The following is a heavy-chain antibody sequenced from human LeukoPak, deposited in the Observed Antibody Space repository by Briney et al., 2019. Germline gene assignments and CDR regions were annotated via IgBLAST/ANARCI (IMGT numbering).Heavy chain of an antibody. J-gene: IGHJ5*02. CDR2: INPNSGGT. D-gene: IGHD3-9*01. V-gene: IGHV1-2*02. Sequence: ASVKVSCKASGYTFTGYYMHWVRQAPGQGLEWMGWINPNSGGTNYAQKFQGRVTMTRDTSISTAYMELSRPRSDDTATYYCARHGYFEGLAAFRAWGQGTLVTVSS. CDR3: ARHGYFEGLAAFRA. CDR1: GYTFTGYY.